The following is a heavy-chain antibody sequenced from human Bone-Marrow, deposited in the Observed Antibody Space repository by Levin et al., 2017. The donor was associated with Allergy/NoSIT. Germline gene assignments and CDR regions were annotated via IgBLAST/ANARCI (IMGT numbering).Heavy chain of an antibody. D-gene: IGHD3-10*01. CDR2: ISNNGNT. CDR1: GGSISSYY. CDR3: ARDSARYYGSGNPYFYDNGIDL. Sequence: SETLSLTCTVYGGSISSYYWTWIRQPPGKGLEWVGYISNNGNTNYNPSLKSRLTISLDTSRSQISLKLSSVTAADAAVYYCARDSARYYGSGNPYFYDNGIDLWGQGTSVTVPS. J-gene: IGHJ6*02. V-gene: IGHV4-59*01.